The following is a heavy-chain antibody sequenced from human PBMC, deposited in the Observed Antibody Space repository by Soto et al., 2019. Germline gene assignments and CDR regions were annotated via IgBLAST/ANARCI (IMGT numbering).Heavy chain of an antibody. D-gene: IGHD5-18*01. Sequence: EVQLVESGGGLVQPGGSLRLSCAASGFTFSTYWMTWVRQAPGKGLEWVAHVKQDGSEKYNVDSVKGRFTISRENAKNSLYLQMNSLRAEDTAVYYCARGGGHTYGRLPGVYWGQGILVTVSS. V-gene: IGHV3-7*05. CDR3: ARGGGHTYGRLPGVY. CDR1: GFTFSTYW. J-gene: IGHJ4*02. CDR2: VKQDGSEK.